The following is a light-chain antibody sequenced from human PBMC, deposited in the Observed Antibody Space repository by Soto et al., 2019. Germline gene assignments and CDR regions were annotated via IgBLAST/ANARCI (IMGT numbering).Light chain of an antibody. CDR1: QSISSW. J-gene: IGKJ1*01. V-gene: IGKV1-5*01. CDR2: DAS. Sequence: DIQMTQSPSTLSASVGDRVTITCRARQSISSWLAWYQQKPGKAPKLLIYDASSLESGVPSRFSGSGSGTEFTLTISGLQRDDFATYYCQQYNSYPWTFGQGTKVEIK. CDR3: QQYNSYPWT.